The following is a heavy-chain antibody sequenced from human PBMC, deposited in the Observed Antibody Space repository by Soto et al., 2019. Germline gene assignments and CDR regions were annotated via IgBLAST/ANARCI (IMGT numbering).Heavy chain of an antibody. J-gene: IGHJ5*02. CDR3: ARALEVETATNWFDP. D-gene: IGHD6-25*01. V-gene: IGHV1-3*01. CDR2: INAGNGNT. Sequence: ASVKVSCKASGYTFTSYAMHWVRQAPGQRLEWMGWINAGNGNTKYSQKFQGRVTITRDTSASTAYMELSSLRSEDTAVYYCARALEVETATNWFDPWGQGTLVTVSS. CDR1: GYTFTSYA.